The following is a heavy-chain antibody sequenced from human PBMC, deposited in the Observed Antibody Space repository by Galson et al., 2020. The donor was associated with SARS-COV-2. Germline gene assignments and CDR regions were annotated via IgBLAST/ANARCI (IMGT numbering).Heavy chain of an antibody. V-gene: IGHV3-11*06. CDR2: INSRNDYT. CDR1: GFSFGDYY. Sequence: GESLKISCAASGFSFGDYYMSWIRQAPGKGLEWVSYINSRNDYTNYADSVKGRFTISRDNAKNSLYLEMNSLRAEDTAVYYCARGEYQYGSGSRFDRWGQGTLVTVSS. D-gene: IGHD3-10*01. J-gene: IGHJ4*02. CDR3: ARGEYQYGSGSRFDR.